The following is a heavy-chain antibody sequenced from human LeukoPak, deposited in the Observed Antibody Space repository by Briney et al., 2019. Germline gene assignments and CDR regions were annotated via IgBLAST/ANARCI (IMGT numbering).Heavy chain of an antibody. CDR3: AQSLGSSNWIGNWFDP. CDR1: GGSISSSSHS. D-gene: IGHD6-13*01. CDR2: IYCTGTT. V-gene: IGHV4-39*01. J-gene: IGHJ5*02. Sequence: SETLSLTCTVSGGSISSSSHSWGWIRQPPGKGLEWTGSIYCTGTTYYNPSLKSRVTISVDTSKNQFSLKLNSVTAADTAVYYCAQSLGSSNWIGNWFDPWGQGTLVTVSS.